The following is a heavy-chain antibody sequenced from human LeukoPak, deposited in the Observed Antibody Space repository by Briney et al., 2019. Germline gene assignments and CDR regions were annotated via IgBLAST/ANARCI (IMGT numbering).Heavy chain of an antibody. CDR2: TYYRSKWYN. Sequence: SETLSLTCAISGDSVSSNSAAWSWIRQSPSRGLEWLGTTYYRSKWYNDYAVSVKSRITINPDTSKNQFSLQLNSVTPEDTAVYYCARDPRTPAFDFWGQGTLVTVSS. CDR1: GDSVSSNSAA. D-gene: IGHD1-14*01. J-gene: IGHJ4*02. CDR3: ARDPRTPAFDF. V-gene: IGHV6-1*01.